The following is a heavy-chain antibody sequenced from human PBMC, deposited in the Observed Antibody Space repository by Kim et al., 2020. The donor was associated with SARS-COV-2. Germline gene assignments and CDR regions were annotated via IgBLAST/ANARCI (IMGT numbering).Heavy chain of an antibody. CDR1: GGSISSYY. CDR3: ARVTPNIAAAGTGYYYGMDV. CDR2: IYYSGST. J-gene: IGHJ6*02. V-gene: IGHV4-59*01. Sequence: SETLSLTCTVSGGSISSYYWSWIRQPPGKGLEWIGYIYYSGSTNYNPSLKSRVTISVDTSKNQFSLKLSSVTAADTAVYYCARVTPNIAAAGTGYYYGMDVWGQGTTVTVSS. D-gene: IGHD6-13*01.